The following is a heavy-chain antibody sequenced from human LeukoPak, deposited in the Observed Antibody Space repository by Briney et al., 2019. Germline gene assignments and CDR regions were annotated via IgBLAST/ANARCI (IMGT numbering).Heavy chain of an antibody. V-gene: IGHV3-23*01. D-gene: IGHD2-15*01. CDR1: GFTFSSYA. CDR2: ISGSGGST. J-gene: IGHJ4*02. CDR3: AKGPFSRGYFDY. Sequence: GGSPRLSCAASGFTFSSYAMSWVRQAPGKGLEWVSAISGSGGSTYYADSVKGRFTISRDNSKNTLYLQMNSLRAEDTAVYYCAKGPFSRGYFDYWGQGTLVTVSS.